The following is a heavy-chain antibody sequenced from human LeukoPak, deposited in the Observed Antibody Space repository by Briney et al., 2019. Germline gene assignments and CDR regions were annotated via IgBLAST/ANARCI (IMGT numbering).Heavy chain of an antibody. V-gene: IGHV4-39*01. J-gene: IGHJ3*01. CDR1: GGSLSSSSSY. CDR3: ARHRQYDADVFDL. CDR2: IYYSGST. D-gene: IGHD2/OR15-2a*01. Sequence: SETLSLTCTVSGGSLSSSSSYWGWIRQPPGKGLEWIGGIYYSGSTKYNPSLKSRVTISVDTSKNQFSLRLTSVTAADTAVYYCARHRQYDADVFDLWGQGTMVIVSS.